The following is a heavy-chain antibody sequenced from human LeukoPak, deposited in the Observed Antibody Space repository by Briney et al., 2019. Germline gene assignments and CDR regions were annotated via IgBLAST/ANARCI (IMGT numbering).Heavy chain of an antibody. V-gene: IGHV4-59*12. D-gene: IGHD5-24*01. J-gene: IGHJ5*02. CDR3: ARGFRDGYNSFWFDP. CDR1: GGSIASYY. Sequence: SETLSLTCALSGGSIASYYWSWIRQPPGKGLEWIGYIYNSVTTNYNPSLKSRVTISVDTSKNQFSLNLRSVTAADTAVYYCARGFRDGYNSFWFDPWGQGTLVTVSS. CDR2: IYNSVTT.